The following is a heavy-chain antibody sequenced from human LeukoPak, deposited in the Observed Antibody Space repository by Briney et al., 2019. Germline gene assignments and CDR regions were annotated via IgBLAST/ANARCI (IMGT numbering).Heavy chain of an antibody. Sequence: PGGSLRLSCGASGFTLSSCRMLWVRRSRRRGLVWVSRINCYGKCTIYRDSVKGRFTIPRDNDENTLSLQINSLRAEDPAVYHFSTGSGHAFDIWGQGTMVTVSS. CDR3: STGSGHAFDI. J-gene: IGHJ3*02. CDR2: INCYGKCT. D-gene: IGHD3-10*01. CDR1: GFTLSSCR. V-gene: IGHV3-74*01.